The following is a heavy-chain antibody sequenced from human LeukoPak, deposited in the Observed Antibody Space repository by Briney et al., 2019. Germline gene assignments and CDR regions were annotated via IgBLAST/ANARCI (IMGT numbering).Heavy chain of an antibody. Sequence: GASVKVSCKASGGTFSTYAINWVRQAPGQGLEWMGGIIPVFEKANYAQKFRDRVTITADDSTTTAYMELSSLTSEDTATYYCARLGHCGETNCYSDFYYMDVWGKGTTVIVSS. V-gene: IGHV1-69*13. D-gene: IGHD2-21*01. CDR1: GGTFSTYA. J-gene: IGHJ6*03. CDR3: ARLGHCGETNCYSDFYYMDV. CDR2: IIPVFEKA.